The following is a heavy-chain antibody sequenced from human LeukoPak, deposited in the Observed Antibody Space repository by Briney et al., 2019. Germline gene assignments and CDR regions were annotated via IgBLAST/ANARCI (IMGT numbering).Heavy chain of an antibody. CDR2: ITGSGGGT. Sequence: PGGSLRLSCAASGFIFSSYAVSWVRQAPGKGLECVSGITGSGGGTSYADSVKGRFTISRDNSKNTLYLQMNSLRAEDTAVYYCAKVLPIYFSPSSWFDPWGQGTLVTVSS. CDR3: AKVLPIYFSPSSWFDP. CDR1: GFIFSSYA. J-gene: IGHJ5*02. V-gene: IGHV3-23*01. D-gene: IGHD3-3*01.